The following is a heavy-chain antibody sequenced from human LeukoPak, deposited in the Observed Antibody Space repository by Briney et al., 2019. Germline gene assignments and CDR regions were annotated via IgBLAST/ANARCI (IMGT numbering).Heavy chain of an antibody. D-gene: IGHD6-6*01. CDR3: GRVGGRSKAAKGDAFDI. Sequence: RGSLRLSCAASGFTFSSYSMNWVRQAPGKGLEWVSSISSGSTYMYYADSVKGRFTISRDNAQNSMYLRMNSLRAEDTAVYYCGRVGGRSKAAKGDAFDIWGQGTMVVVSS. CDR2: ISSGSTYM. CDR1: GFTFSSYS. J-gene: IGHJ3*02. V-gene: IGHV3-21*01.